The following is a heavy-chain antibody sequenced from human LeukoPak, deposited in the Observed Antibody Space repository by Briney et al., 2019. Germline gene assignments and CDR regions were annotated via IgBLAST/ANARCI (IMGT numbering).Heavy chain of an antibody. Sequence: GGSLRLSCAASGFTFSSYGMPWVRQAPGKGLEWVAVIWYDGSNKYYADSVKGRFTISRDNSKNTLYLQMNSLRAEDTALYYCAKEGNYYGMDVWGQGTTVTVSS. CDR1: GFTFSSYG. J-gene: IGHJ6*02. V-gene: IGHV3-30*02. CDR2: IWYDGSNK. D-gene: IGHD3-10*01. CDR3: AKEGNYYGMDV.